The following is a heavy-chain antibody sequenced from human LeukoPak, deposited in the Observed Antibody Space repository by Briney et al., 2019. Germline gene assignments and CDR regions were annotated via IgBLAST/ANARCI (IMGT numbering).Heavy chain of an antibody. V-gene: IGHV3-48*01. CDR3: ARDLLVDY. CDR2: ISSSSSTI. D-gene: IGHD2-8*02. Sequence: GGSLRLSCAASGFTFSSYSMNWVRQAPGKGLEWVSYISSSSSTIYYADSVKGRFTISRDNAKNSLYLQMNSLRAEDTAVYYCARDLLVDYWGQGTLVTVSS. J-gene: IGHJ4*02. CDR1: GFTFSSYS.